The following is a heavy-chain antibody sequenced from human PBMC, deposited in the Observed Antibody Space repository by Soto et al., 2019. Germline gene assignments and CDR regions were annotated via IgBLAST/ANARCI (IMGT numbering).Heavy chain of an antibody. D-gene: IGHD4-17*01. V-gene: IGHV4-30-2*01. Sequence: QLQLQESGSGLVKPSQTLSLTCAVSGGSISSGGYSWSWIRQPPGKGLEWIGYIYHSGSTYYNPSLKSRVTTSVDRSKNQFSLKLSSVTAADTAVSYGASHSDYGDSHWGQGTLVTVSS. CDR2: IYHSGST. CDR3: ASHSDYGDSH. J-gene: IGHJ4*02. CDR1: GGSISSGGYS.